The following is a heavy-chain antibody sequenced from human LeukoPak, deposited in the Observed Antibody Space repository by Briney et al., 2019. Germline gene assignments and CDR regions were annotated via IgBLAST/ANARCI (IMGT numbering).Heavy chain of an antibody. V-gene: IGHV3-21*06. CDR2: IASGGGHV. Sequence: GGSLRLSCAASGFTFSSYSMNWVRQAPGKGLEWVSIIASGGGHVYYGDSVKGRFTISRDNAKNLLYLQMNSLRVEDTAVYYCATVGSGATVLDSFDYWGQGTPVTVHS. J-gene: IGHJ4*02. CDR3: ATVGSGATVLDSFDY. D-gene: IGHD3/OR15-3a*01. CDR1: GFTFSSYS.